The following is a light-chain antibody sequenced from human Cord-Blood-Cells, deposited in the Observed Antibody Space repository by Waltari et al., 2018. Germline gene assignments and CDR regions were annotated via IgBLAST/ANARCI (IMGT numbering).Light chain of an antibody. J-gene: IGLJ3*02. CDR2: RNN. CDR1: SSHIGSTY. CDR3: AAWDDSLSGPV. V-gene: IGLV1-47*01. Sequence: QSVLTQPPSASGTPGQRVTIPCSGSSSHIGSTYVYWYQQPPGTAPKLLIYRNNQRPSGVPDRFSGSKSGTSASLAISGLRSEDEADYYCAAWDDSLSGPVFGGGTKLTVL.